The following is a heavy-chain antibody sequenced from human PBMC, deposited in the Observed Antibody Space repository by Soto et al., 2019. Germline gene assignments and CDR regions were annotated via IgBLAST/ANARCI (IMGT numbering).Heavy chain of an antibody. Sequence: GGSLRLSCAASGFTFSSYAMSWVRQAPGKGLEWVSAISGSGGSTYYADSVKGRFTISRDNSKNTLYLQMNSLRAEDTAVYYCAKGPNNGYIWGSYRPYYFDYWGQGTLVTVSS. CDR3: AKGPNNGYIWGSYRPYYFDY. V-gene: IGHV3-23*01. J-gene: IGHJ4*02. CDR2: ISGSGGST. CDR1: GFTFSSYA. D-gene: IGHD3-16*02.